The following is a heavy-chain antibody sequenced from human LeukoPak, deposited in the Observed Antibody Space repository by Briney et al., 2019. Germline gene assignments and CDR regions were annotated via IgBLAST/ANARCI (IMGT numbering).Heavy chain of an antibody. CDR1: GGTFSSYA. D-gene: IGHD3-10*01. V-gene: IGHV1-69*04. Sequence: SVKVSCKASGGTFSSYAISWVRQAPGQGLEWMGRIIPILGIANYALKFQGRVTITADKSTSTAYMELSSLRSEDTAVYYCARDLRYFTMHYWGQGTLVTVSS. CDR3: ARDLRYFTMHY. J-gene: IGHJ4*02. CDR2: IIPILGIA.